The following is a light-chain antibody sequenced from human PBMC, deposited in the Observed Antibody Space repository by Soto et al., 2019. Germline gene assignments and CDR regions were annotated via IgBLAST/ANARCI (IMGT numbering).Light chain of an antibody. J-gene: IGKJ5*01. Sequence: ELLLKESPPTVSSSRWERSTLSFRSSQSVTSYLAWYQQKPGQAPRLLIYDASNRATGIPARFSGSGSGTDFTLTISSLEPEDFAVYYCQQRSNWPPITFGQGTRLEIK. V-gene: IGKV3-11*01. CDR3: QQRSNWPPIT. CDR1: QSVTSY. CDR2: DAS.